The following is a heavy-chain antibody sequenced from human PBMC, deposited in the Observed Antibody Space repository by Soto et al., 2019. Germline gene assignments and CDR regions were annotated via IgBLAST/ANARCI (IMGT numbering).Heavy chain of an antibody. CDR1: VFTFSHAW. Sequence: GGSLRLSCAASVFTFSHAWMSWVRQAPGKGLEWVGRIKSRADGGTVDYAAPVRGRFIISRDDSKNTVYLSVSGLKTEDTAIYYCATQQFFDASGFSFDQWGQGSLVTVSS. CDR3: ATQQFFDASGFSFDQ. D-gene: IGHD3-22*01. CDR2: IKSRADGGTV. J-gene: IGHJ4*02. V-gene: IGHV3-15*01.